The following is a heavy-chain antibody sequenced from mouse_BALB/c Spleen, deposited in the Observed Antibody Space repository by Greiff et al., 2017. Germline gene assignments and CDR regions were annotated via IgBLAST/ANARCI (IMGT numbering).Heavy chain of an antibody. Sequence: EVKLVESGPGLVKPSQSLSLTCTVTGYSITSYYAWSWIRQFPGNQLEWMGYISYSGSTSYNPSLKSRISITRDTSKNQYYLQLNSVTTEDTATSYYALTYCRYGGAWFAYWGQGTLVTVSA. V-gene: IGHV3-2*02. CDR2: ISYSGST. CDR3: ALTYCRYGGAWFAY. J-gene: IGHJ3*01. CDR1: GYSITSYYA. D-gene: IGHD2-14*01.